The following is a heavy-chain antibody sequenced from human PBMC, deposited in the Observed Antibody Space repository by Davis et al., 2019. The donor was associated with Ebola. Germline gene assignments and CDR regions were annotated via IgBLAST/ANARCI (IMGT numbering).Heavy chain of an antibody. J-gene: IGHJ6*03. CDR2: INPNSGGT. Sequence: ASVKVSCKASGYTFTGYYMHWVRQAPGQGLEWMGWINPNSGGTNYAQKFQGRVTMTRDTSISTAYMEPSRLRSDDTAVYYCARSMVIKDYYYYYMDVWGKGTTVTVSS. D-gene: IGHD3-22*01. V-gene: IGHV1-2*02. CDR3: ARSMVIKDYYYYYMDV. CDR1: GYTFTGYY.